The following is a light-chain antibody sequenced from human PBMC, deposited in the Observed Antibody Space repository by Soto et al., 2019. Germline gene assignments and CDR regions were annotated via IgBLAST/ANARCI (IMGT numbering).Light chain of an antibody. J-gene: IGLJ1*01. CDR1: ASDIGAHNY. CDR3: KSYRDSNYV. CDR2: DVS. V-gene: IGLV2-14*03. Sequence: ALTQPASVSGSPGQSITMSCTGTASDIGAHNYVSWYQQHPGKAPRLLIYDVSKRPSGVSIRFSGSKSGSTASLTISGVQAEDEADYYCKSYRDSNYVFGTGTKVTVL.